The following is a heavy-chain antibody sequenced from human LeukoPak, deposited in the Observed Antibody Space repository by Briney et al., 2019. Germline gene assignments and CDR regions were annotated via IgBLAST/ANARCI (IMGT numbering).Heavy chain of an antibody. CDR2: ISSSSSYI. CDR3: ARDLGQTALTYYDFWSGYPIDY. Sequence: KSGGSLRLSCAASGFTFSSYSMNWVRQAPGKGLEWVSSISSSSSYIYYADSVKGRFTISRDNAKNSLYLQMNSLRAEDTAVYYCARDLGQTALTYYDFWSGYPIDYWGQGTLVTVSS. CDR1: GFTFSSYS. D-gene: IGHD3-3*01. V-gene: IGHV3-21*01. J-gene: IGHJ4*02.